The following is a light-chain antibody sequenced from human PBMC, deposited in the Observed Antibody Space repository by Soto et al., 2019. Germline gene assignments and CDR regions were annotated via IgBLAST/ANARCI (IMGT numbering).Light chain of an antibody. CDR1: QGLVYRDGNTY. J-gene: IGKJ2*01. CDR3: MQVTQFPYT. V-gene: IGKV2-24*01. CDR2: MIS. Sequence: DIVMTQIPLSSPVTLGQPASISCRSSQGLVYRDGNTYLSWLQQRPGQPPRLLIYMISNRFSGVPDRFSGSGAGTDFTLKISRVEAEDVGAYYCMQVTQFPYTFGQGTKLEIK.